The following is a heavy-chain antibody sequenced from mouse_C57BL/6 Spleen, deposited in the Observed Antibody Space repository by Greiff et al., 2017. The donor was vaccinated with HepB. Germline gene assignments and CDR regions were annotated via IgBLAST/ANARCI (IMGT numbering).Heavy chain of an antibody. Sequence: QVQLKQSGPGLVQPSQSLSITCTVSGFSLTSYGVHWVRQSPGKGLEWLGVIWSGGSTDYNAAFISRLSISKDNSKSQVFFKMNSLQADDTAIYYCARNYYGSGYWYFDVWGTGTTVTVSS. CDR3: ARNYYGSGYWYFDV. V-gene: IGHV2-2*01. D-gene: IGHD1-1*01. CDR2: IWSGGST. J-gene: IGHJ1*03. CDR1: GFSLTSYG.